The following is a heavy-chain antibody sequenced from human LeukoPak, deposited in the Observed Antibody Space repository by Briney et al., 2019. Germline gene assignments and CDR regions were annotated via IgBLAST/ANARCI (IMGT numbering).Heavy chain of an antibody. CDR3: AMQFAQFYDF. D-gene: IGHD2/OR15-2a*01. V-gene: IGHV5-51*01. CDR1: GYTFRNYW. J-gene: IGHJ4*02. Sequence: ESLKIPCKGSGYTFRNYWVSWVRQTPGKGLEWLGIIYPGDSDARYSPSFQGQLTMSVDKSIDTAYLQWSSLKASDTGTYYFAMQFAQFYDFWGKGTLVTVSS. CDR2: IYPGDSDA.